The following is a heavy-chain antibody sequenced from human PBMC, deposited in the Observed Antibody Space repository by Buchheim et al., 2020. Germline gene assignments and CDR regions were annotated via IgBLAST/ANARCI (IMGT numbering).Heavy chain of an antibody. CDR2: ISGDARAT. CDR1: GFIFSDYV. J-gene: IGHJ6*02. CDR3: AKELVGATGFYGIEI. V-gene: IGHV3-23*01. Sequence: EGQLLESGGHFVQPGGSLRLSCTASGFIFSDYVMNWVRQAPGKGPEWVSGISGDARATYYADSVRGRFTLSGATSATTAFLEMNNRRGDDSAVYYCAKELVGATGFYGIEIWGRGTT. D-gene: IGHD1-26*01.